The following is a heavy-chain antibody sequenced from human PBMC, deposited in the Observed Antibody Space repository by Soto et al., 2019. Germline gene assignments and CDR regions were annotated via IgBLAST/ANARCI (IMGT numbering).Heavy chain of an antibody. V-gene: IGHV3-9*01. J-gene: IGHJ4*02. D-gene: IGHD6-6*01. Sequence: DVQLVESGGGLVQPGRSLRLSCAASGFTFDDYAMHWVRQAPGKGLEWVSGISWNSGSIGYADSVKGRFTISRDNAKNSLYLQMNSLRAEDTALYYCAKSKELVRYFDYWGQGTLVTVSS. CDR2: ISWNSGSI. CDR3: AKSKELVRYFDY. CDR1: GFTFDDYA.